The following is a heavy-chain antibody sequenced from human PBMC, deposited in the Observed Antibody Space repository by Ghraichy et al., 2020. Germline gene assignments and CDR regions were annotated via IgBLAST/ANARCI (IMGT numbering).Heavy chain of an antibody. CDR2: ISSSSSYI. J-gene: IGHJ5*02. Sequence: LSLTCAASGFTFSSYSMNWVRQAPGKGLEWVSSISSSSSYIYYADSVKGRFTISRDNAKNSLYLQMNSLRAEDMAVYYCARALDDYWFDPWGQGTLVTVAS. V-gene: IGHV3-21*01. D-gene: IGHD2-21*02. CDR3: ARALDDYWFDP. CDR1: GFTFSSYS.